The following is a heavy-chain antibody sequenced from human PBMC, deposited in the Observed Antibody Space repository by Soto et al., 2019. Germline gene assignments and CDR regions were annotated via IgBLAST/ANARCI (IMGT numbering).Heavy chain of an antibody. CDR1: GYSISSSNW. CDR2: IYYSGST. V-gene: IGHV4-28*01. D-gene: IGHD6-19*01. Sequence: QVQLQESGPGLVKPSDTLSLTCAVSGYSISSSNWWGWIRQPPGKGLEWIGYIYYSGSTYYNPSLQSRVTMSVDTSKNQFALKLSSVTAVDTAVYYCARIGGGQWLYFDYWGQGTLVTVSS. CDR3: ARIGGGQWLYFDY. J-gene: IGHJ4*02.